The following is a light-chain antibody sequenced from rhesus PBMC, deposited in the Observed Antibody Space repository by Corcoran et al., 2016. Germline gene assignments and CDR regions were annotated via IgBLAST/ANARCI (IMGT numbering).Light chain of an antibody. V-gene: IGKV1-22*01. CDR2: KAS. Sequence: DIQMTQSPSSLSASVGDTVTITCRASQSISSWLAWYQQKQGKAPKLLNYKASTLQSGVPSSFSGSGSGTDFTLTISSLQSENFATYYCQQYSSSPFTFGPGTKLHIK. CDR3: QQYSSSPFT. J-gene: IGKJ3*01. CDR1: QSISSW.